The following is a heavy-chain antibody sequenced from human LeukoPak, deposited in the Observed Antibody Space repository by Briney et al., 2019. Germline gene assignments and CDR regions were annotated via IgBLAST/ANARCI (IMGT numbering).Heavy chain of an antibody. D-gene: IGHD6-19*01. Sequence: GGSLRLSCAASGFTFSSCSMNWVRQAPGKGREWVSSISIRGVNPTYADSVKGRFTTSRDNSKNTVYLKMGSLRAEDMAVYYCARDVIGWSSSLDYWGQGTLVPVSS. CDR2: ISIRGVNP. CDR3: ARDVIGWSSSLDY. CDR1: GFTFSSCS. J-gene: IGHJ4*02. V-gene: IGHV3-23*01.